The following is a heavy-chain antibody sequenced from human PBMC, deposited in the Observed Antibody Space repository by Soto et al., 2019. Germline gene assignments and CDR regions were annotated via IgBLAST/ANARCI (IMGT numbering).Heavy chain of an antibody. V-gene: IGHV4-34*01. D-gene: IGHD2-15*01. J-gene: IGHJ1*01. CDR1: GGSFSDYY. CDR2: INHSGST. Sequence: QVQLQQWGAGLLKPSETLSLTCAVYGGSFSDYYWSWIRRPPGKGLEWIGEINHSGSTNYNPSLKSRVTISVDTSKNQFSVKMSSVAAADTAVYYCARVTGGGNFQHWGQGTLVTVSS. CDR3: ARVTGGGNFQH.